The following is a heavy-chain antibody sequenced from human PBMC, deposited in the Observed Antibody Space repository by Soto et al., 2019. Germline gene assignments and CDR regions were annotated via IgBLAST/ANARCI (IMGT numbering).Heavy chain of an antibody. CDR1: RYTLTSKY. J-gene: IGHJ4*02. CDR3: AREVERGYSYGYLEY. Sequence: ASVKVSCKASRYTLTSKYMHWVRQSPGQGLEWMGIINPSGGSTSYAQKFQGRVTMTRDTSTSTVYMELSSLRSEDTAVYYCAREVERGYSYGYLEYWGQGTLVTVSS. CDR2: INPSGGST. D-gene: IGHD5-18*01. V-gene: IGHV1-46*01.